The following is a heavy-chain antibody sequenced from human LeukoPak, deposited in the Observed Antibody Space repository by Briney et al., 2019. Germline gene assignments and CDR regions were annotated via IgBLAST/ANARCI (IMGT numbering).Heavy chain of an antibody. D-gene: IGHD2-15*01. CDR1: GLTVRRNY. CDR2: IYSGGST. J-gene: IGHJ4*02. CDR3: AREEDRSSDY. Sequence: PGGSLRLSRAASGLTVRRNYMRGVRQAPGKGLEWVSVIYSGGSTYYADSVKGRFTISRDNSKNTLYLQMNSLRAEDTAVYYCAREEDRSSDYLGQGTLVTVSS. V-gene: IGHV3-66*01.